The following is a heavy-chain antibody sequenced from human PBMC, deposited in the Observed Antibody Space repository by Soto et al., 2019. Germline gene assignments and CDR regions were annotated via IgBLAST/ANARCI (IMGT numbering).Heavy chain of an antibody. J-gene: IGHJ6*02. D-gene: IGHD2-21*02. CDR3: IQSRCGGDCLQSYASYYYYGMDV. V-gene: IGHV2-5*02. CDR1: AFSLSTGGVG. Sequence: GSGPTLVNPTQTLTLTCTFSAFSLSTGGVGVGWIRQPPGKALEWLALIYWDDDKRYSPSLRSRLTITKDTSKNQVVLTMTNMDPVDTATYYCIQSRCGGDCLQSYASYYYYGMDVWDQGTTVTVSS. CDR2: IYWDDDK.